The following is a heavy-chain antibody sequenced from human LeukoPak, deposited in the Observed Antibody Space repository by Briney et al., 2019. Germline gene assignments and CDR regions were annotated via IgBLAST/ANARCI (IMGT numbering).Heavy chain of an antibody. V-gene: IGHV4-4*02. CDR2: ILYIGDT. Sequence: SETLSLTCAVSGASVSSGNWWTWARQSPGKGLEWIAEILYIGDTNYNPSLRSRVTLSIDNSNNEASLKLASVTAADSAVYHCARAQRGCSANSCYLDPWGPGILVTVSS. J-gene: IGHJ5*02. D-gene: IGHD2-15*01. CDR3: ARAQRGCSANSCYLDP. CDR1: GASVSSGNW.